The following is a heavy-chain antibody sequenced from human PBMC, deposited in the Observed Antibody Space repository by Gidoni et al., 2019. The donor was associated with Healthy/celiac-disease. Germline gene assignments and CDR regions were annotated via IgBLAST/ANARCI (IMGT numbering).Heavy chain of an antibody. CDR1: GFTFSSSA. J-gene: IGHJ6*02. CDR3: AKKGSGYDWGYYYYGMDV. D-gene: IGHD5-12*01. CDR2: ISGSGGST. V-gene: IGHV3-23*04. Sequence: EVQLVESGGGLVQPGGSLRLSCAASGFTFSSSAMSWVRQAPGKGLEWVSAISGSGGSTYYADSVKGRFTISRDNSKNTLYLQMNSLRAEDTAVYYCAKKGSGYDWGYYYYGMDVWGQGTTVTVSS.